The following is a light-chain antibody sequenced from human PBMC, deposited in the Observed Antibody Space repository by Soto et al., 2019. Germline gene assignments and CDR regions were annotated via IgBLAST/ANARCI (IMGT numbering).Light chain of an antibody. CDR2: DVS. V-gene: IGKV3-15*01. Sequence: EIVMTQSPVALSVSPGERATLSCRASQAISSDLAWYQQKPGQAPRLLISDVSTRATGIPARFNGSGSGTEFTLAISSLQFEDFAVDYCHQYNTWPLTFGGGTKVEIK. J-gene: IGKJ4*02. CDR1: QAISSD. CDR3: HQYNTWPLT.